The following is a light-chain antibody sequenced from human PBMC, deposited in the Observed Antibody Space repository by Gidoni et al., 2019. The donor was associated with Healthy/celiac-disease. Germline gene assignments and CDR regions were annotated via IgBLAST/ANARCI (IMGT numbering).Light chain of an antibody. CDR1: SSYVGGYNY. V-gene: IGLV2-8*01. J-gene: IGLJ3*02. CDR2: AVS. Sequence: QSALTQPPSASGSPGQSVTISCTGTSSYVGGYNYVSWYQQKPGKAPKLMISAVSNRPSGVPDRFSGSKSGNTASLTVSGLQAEDEADYYCISYAGSNNLSFGGGTKLTVL. CDR3: ISYAGSNNLS.